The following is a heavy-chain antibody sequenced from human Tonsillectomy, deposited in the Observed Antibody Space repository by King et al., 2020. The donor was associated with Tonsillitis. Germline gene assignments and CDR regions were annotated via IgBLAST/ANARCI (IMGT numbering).Heavy chain of an antibody. Sequence: VQLVESGAEVKKPGESLRISCKGSGYSFTSYWISWVRQMPGKGLEWMGRIDPSDSYTNYSPSFQGHVTISADKSISTAYLQWSSLKASDTAMYYSLSGGGYSYGQDFDYWGQGTLVTVSS. J-gene: IGHJ4*02. V-gene: IGHV5-10-1*03. CDR1: GYSFTSYW. CDR3: LSGGGYSYGQDFDY. CDR2: IDPSDSYT. D-gene: IGHD5-18*01.